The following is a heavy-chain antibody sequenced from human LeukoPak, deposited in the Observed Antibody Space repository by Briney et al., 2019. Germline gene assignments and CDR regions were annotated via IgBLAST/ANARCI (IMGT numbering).Heavy chain of an antibody. CDR2: ISSSSSYI. CDR3: ARDRSGYYDSSGYYRYFDY. D-gene: IGHD3-22*01. J-gene: IGHJ4*02. Sequence: PGGSLRLSCAASGFTFSSYSMNWVRQAPGKGLEWVSSISSSSSYIYYADSVKGRFTISRDNAKNSLYLQMNSLRAEDTAVYYCARDRSGYYDSSGYYRYFDYWGQGTLDTVSS. CDR1: GFTFSSYS. V-gene: IGHV3-21*01.